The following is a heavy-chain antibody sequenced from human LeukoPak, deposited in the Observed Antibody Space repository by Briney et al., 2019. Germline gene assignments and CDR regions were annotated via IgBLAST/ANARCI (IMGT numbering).Heavy chain of an antibody. D-gene: IGHD3-10*01. J-gene: IGHJ4*02. CDR2: ITSSSSYI. CDR3: ARVASGTYYNSADF. CDR1: GFTFSSYA. V-gene: IGHV3-21*01. Sequence: PGGSLRLSCAASGFTFSSYAMDWVRQAPGKGLEWVSSITSSSSYIYYADSVKGRFTISRDNAKNSLCLQMNSLRADDTAVYYCARVASGTYYNSADFWGQGTLVTVSS.